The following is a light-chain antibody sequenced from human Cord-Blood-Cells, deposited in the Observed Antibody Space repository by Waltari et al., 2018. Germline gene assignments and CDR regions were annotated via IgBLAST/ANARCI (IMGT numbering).Light chain of an antibody. CDR1: PTNSNY. CDR3: QQYDKLPIA. CDR2: DAS. J-gene: IGKJ5*01. V-gene: IGKV1-33*01. Sequence: DTQMTQSPSSLSASVGDRDTITCQASPTNSNYLNWYKQKTGKAPTLLSYDASNLETGVPSRFSGSGSRTDCTFTISSLQPEAIATYYCQQYDKLPIAFGQGTRLEIK.